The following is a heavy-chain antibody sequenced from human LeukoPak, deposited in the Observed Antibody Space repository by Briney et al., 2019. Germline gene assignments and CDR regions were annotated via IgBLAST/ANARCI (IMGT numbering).Heavy chain of an antibody. J-gene: IGHJ5*02. CDR1: GYTFTSYA. D-gene: IGHD3-3*01. CDR2: INTNTGNP. CDR3: ARATGVDDFWSGYLVNWFDP. V-gene: IGHV7-4-1*02. Sequence: ASVKVSCKASGYTFTSYAMNWVRQAPGQGLEWMGWINTNTGNPTYAQGFTGRFVFSLDTSVSTAYLQISSLKAEDTAVYYCARATGVDDFWSGYLVNWFDPWGQGTLVTVSS.